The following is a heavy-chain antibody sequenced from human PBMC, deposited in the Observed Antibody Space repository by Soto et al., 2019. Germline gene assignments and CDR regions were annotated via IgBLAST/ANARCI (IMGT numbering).Heavy chain of an antibody. CDR3: AKARFGVVPSYYGMDV. D-gene: IGHD3-3*01. V-gene: IGHV4-34*01. Sequence: SETLSLTCAVYGGSFSGYYWSWIRQPPGKGLEWIGEINHSGSTNYNPSLKSRVTISVDTSKNQFSLKLSSVTAADTAVYYCAKARFGVVPSYYGMDVWGQGTTVTVSS. CDR1: GGSFSGYY. CDR2: INHSGST. J-gene: IGHJ6*02.